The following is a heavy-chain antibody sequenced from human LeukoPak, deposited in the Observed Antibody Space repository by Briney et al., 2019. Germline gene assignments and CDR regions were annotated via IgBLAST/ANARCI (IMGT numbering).Heavy chain of an antibody. J-gene: IGHJ4*02. CDR2: IKQDGSEK. V-gene: IGHV3-7*01. D-gene: IGHD4-17*01. CDR1: GFTFSSYW. Sequence: GGSLRLSCAASGFTFSSYWMSWVRQAPGKGLEWVANIKQDGSEKYYVDSVKGRFTISRDNAKNSLYLQMNSLRAEDTAVYYCARALYGDYASFDYWGRGTLVTVSS. CDR3: ARALYGDYASFDY.